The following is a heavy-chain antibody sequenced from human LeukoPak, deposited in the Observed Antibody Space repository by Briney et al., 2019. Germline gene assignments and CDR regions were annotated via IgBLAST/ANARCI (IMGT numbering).Heavy chain of an antibody. D-gene: IGHD3-22*01. CDR2: IRSSSSYI. CDR1: GFTFSSYS. V-gene: IGHV3-21*01. CDR3: ASGGPYYYDSSGYPH. Sequence: GGSLRLSCAASGFTFSSYSMNWVRQAPGKGLEWVSSIRSSSSYIYYADSVKGRFTISRDNAKNSLYLQMNSLRAEDTAVYYCASGGPYYYDSSGYPHWGQGTLVTVSS. J-gene: IGHJ4*02.